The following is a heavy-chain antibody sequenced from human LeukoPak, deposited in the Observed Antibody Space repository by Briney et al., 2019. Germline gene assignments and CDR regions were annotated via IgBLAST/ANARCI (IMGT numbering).Heavy chain of an antibody. CDR3: AKRGVVIRVILVGFHKEAYYFDS. V-gene: IGHV3-23*01. Sequence: GGSLRLSCAVSGITLSNYGMSWVSQAPGKGLEWVAGISGSGGRTNYADAVEGRFTISRDNAKNTLFLQMNSLRVEDTAVYFCAKRGVVIRVILVGFHKEAYYFDSWGQGALVTVSS. CDR1: GITLSNYG. D-gene: IGHD3-22*01. CDR2: ISGSGGRT. J-gene: IGHJ4*02.